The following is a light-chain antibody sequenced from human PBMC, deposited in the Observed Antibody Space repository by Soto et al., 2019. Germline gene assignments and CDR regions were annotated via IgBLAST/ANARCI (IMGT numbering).Light chain of an antibody. CDR1: QSIRSY. CDR2: AAG. Sequence: DIQMTQSPSSLSASVGDRVTITCRASQSIRSYLNWYQQKPGKAPQLLIYAAGSLQSGVPSRFRGFGAGTDFTLTITSLQAEDFATYYCQQTYSTPWTFGQGIKVDIK. J-gene: IGKJ1*01. V-gene: IGKV1-39*01. CDR3: QQTYSTPWT.